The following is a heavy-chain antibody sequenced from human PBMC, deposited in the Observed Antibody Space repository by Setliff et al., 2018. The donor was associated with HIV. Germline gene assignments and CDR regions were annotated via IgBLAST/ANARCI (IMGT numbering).Heavy chain of an antibody. CDR2: IYYSGST. J-gene: IGHJ3*02. V-gene: IGHV4-31*03. CDR3: ARVPRITTLRNAFDI. D-gene: IGHD3-3*01. Sequence: SETLSLTCNVSGSSFSSGIYYWTWIRQQPGKGLEWIGYIYYSGSTYYNPSLKSRVTISIDTSKNQFSLKLSSVTAADTAIYYCARVPRITTLRNAFDIWGQGTMVTVSS. CDR1: GSSFSSGIYY.